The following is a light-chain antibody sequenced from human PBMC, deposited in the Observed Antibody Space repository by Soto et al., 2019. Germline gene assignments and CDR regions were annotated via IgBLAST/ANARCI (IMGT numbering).Light chain of an antibody. Sequence: QSVLTQPASVFGSPGQSITISCTGTSSDVGGYNFVSWYQQHPGKAPKLMIYEVSSRPSGVSNRFSGSKSGNTASLTISGLQAEDEGDYYCSSYTATRTYVFGAGTKVTVL. CDR2: EVS. V-gene: IGLV2-14*03. CDR3: SSYTATRTYV. CDR1: SSDVGGYNF. J-gene: IGLJ1*01.